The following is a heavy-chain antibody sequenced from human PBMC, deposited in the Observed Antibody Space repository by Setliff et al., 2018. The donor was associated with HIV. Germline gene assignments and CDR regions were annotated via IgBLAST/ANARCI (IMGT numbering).Heavy chain of an antibody. V-gene: IGHV1-46*01. CDR1: GYSFTSDY. CDR3: ARARDNGDYYYYYYMDV. J-gene: IGHJ6*03. CDR2: ISPSGAST. Sequence: ASVKVSCKASGYSFTSDYMHWVRRAPGQGLEWMGMISPSGASTNYAQKFQGRVTITADKSTTTSYMELSSLRSEDTAVYYCARARDNGDYYYYYYMDVWGKGTTVTVSS. D-gene: IGHD2-8*01.